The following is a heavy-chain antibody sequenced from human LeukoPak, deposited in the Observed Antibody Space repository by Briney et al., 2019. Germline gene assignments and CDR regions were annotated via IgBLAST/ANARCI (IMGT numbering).Heavy chain of an antibody. Sequence: SETLSLTCAVYGGSFSGYYWSWIRQPPGKGPEWIGEINHSGSTNYNPSLKSRVTISVDTSKNQFSLKLSSVTAADTAVYYCARVSITMVRGVKYLLRFDYWGQGTLVTVSS. CDR1: GGSFSGYY. V-gene: IGHV4-34*01. J-gene: IGHJ4*02. D-gene: IGHD3-10*01. CDR2: INHSGST. CDR3: ARVSITMVRGVKYLLRFDY.